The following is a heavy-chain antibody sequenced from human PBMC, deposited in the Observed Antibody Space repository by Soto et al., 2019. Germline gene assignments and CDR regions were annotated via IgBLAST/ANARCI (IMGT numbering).Heavy chain of an antibody. D-gene: IGHD3-10*01. J-gene: IGHJ5*02. CDR1: GYTFTGYY. CDR2: INPNSGGT. Sequence: ASVKVSCKASGYTFTGYYMHWVRQAPGQGLEWMGWINPNSGGTNYAQKFQGRVTMTRDTSISTAYMELSRLRSDDTAVYYCARDRRNMVRGVKVYNWFDPWGQGTLATVSS. CDR3: ARDRRNMVRGVKVYNWFDP. V-gene: IGHV1-2*02.